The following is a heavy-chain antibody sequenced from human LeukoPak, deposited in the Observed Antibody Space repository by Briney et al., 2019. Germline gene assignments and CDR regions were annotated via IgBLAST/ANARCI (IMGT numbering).Heavy chain of an antibody. J-gene: IGHJ4*02. CDR3: ARAPTGTYHFDY. V-gene: IGHV1-46*01. CDR1: GYTFTSYY. CDR2: INPSGGGT. Sequence: ASVKVSCKASGYTFTSYYMHWVRQAPGQGLEWMGIINPSGGGTSYAQKFQGRVTMTRDTSTSTVYMELSSLRSEDTAVYYCARAPTGTYHFDYWGQGTLVTVSS. D-gene: IGHD1-1*01.